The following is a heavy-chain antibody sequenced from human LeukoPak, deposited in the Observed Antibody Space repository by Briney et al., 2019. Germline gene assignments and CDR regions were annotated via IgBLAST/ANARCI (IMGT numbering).Heavy chain of an antibody. V-gene: IGHV4-31*03. CDR1: GGSISSGGYY. CDR3: ARDRELELEESPSWFDY. CDR2: IYYSGST. Sequence: SETLSLTCTVSGGSISSGGYYWSWIRQHPGKDLEWIGYIYYSGSTYYNPSLKSRVTISVDTSKNQFSLKLSSVTAADTAVYYCARDRELELEESPSWFDYWGQGTLVTVSS. J-gene: IGHJ4*02. D-gene: IGHD1-7*01.